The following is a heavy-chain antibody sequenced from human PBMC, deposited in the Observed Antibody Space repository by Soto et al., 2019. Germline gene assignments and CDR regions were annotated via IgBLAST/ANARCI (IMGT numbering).Heavy chain of an antibody. J-gene: IGHJ4*02. CDR1: GFTFSPYS. CDR2: IGSRSSTI. Sequence: GGSLRLSCAASGFTFSPYSMNWVRQAPGKGLEWVSYIGSRSSTIYYADSVKGRFTISRDNAKNSLYLQMNSLRDEDTAVYYCARDDCSSTSCSLDYWGQGTLVTVSS. CDR3: ARDDCSSTSCSLDY. V-gene: IGHV3-48*02. D-gene: IGHD2-2*01.